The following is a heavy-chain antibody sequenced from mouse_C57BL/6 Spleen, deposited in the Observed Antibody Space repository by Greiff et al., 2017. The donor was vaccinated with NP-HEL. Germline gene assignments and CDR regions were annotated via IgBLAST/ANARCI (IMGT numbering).Heavy chain of an antibody. J-gene: IGHJ4*01. V-gene: IGHV5-6*01. Sequence: EVKLVESGGDLVKPGGSLKLPCAASGFTFSSYGMSWVRQTPDKRLEWVATISSGGSYTYYPDSVKGRFTISRDNAKNTLYLQMSSLKSEDTAMYYCARPYSNYAMDYWGQGTSVTVSS. D-gene: IGHD2-5*01. CDR3: ARPYSNYAMDY. CDR1: GFTFSSYG. CDR2: ISSGGSYT.